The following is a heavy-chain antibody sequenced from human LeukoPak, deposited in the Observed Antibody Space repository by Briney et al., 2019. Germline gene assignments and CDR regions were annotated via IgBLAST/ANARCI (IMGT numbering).Heavy chain of an antibody. D-gene: IGHD1-7*01. V-gene: IGHV3-23*01. J-gene: IGHJ4*02. Sequence: GGSLRLSCAASGFTFSTYAMSWVRQAPGKGLEWVSAFSGSGGNTYYADSVKGRFTISRDNSKNSLYLQMNSLRTEDGALYYCANLNSVGYWGQGTLVTVSS. CDR1: GFTFSTYA. CDR3: ANLNSVGY. CDR2: FSGSGGNT.